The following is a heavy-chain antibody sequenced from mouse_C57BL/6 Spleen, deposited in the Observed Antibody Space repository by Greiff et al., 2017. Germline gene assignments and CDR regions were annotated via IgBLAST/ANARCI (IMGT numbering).Heavy chain of an antibody. V-gene: IGHV5-4*01. D-gene: IGHD1-1*01. Sequence: VQLKESGGGLVKPGGSLKLSCAASGFTFSSYAMSWVRQTPEKRLEWVATISDGGSYTYYPDNVKGRFTISRDNAKNNLYLQMSHLKSEDTAMYYCARDYYGSSPCYFDYWGQGTTLTVSS. CDR2: ISDGGSYT. J-gene: IGHJ2*01. CDR1: GFTFSSYA. CDR3: ARDYYGSSPCYFDY.